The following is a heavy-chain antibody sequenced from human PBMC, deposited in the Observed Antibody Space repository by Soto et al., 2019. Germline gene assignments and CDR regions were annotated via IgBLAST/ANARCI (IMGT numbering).Heavy chain of an antibody. CDR1: GFTFSSHG. Sequence: PGGSLRLSCAASGFTFSSHGMHWVRQAPGKGLEWVAVINYDGSKKYYADSVKGRFTISRDSSKNTLYLQMNSLRAEDTAVYYSAKDLGTSRNEYYYYYGMDVWGQGTTVTVSS. CDR2: INYDGSKK. CDR3: AKDLGTSRNEYYYYYGMDV. J-gene: IGHJ6*02. D-gene: IGHD2-2*01. V-gene: IGHV3-33*06.